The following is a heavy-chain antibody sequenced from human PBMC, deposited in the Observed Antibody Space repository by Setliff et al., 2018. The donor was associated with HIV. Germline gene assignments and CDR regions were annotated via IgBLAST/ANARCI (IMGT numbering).Heavy chain of an antibody. CDR1: GFTFSNAW. CDR3: TTDLGSGRFSWNNN. V-gene: IGHV3-15*01. Sequence: GGSLRLSCAAAGFTFSNAWLTWVRQAPGKGLEWVARIRNKKNGGTTYYAAPVEGRFTISRDDSKNTLSLQMNSLKTEDTAIYYCTTDLGSGRFSWNNNWGQGTLVTVSS. J-gene: IGHJ4*02. CDR2: IRNKKNGGTT. D-gene: IGHD1-26*01.